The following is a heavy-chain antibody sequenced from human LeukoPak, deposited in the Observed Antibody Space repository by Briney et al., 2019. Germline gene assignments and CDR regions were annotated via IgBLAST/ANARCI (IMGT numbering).Heavy chain of an antibody. Sequence: SQTLSLTCAVSVGSISSGESYWSWIRQPPGKGLEWIGYIYYSVSTYYNPSLKSRLTISVDTSNSQFSLRLTSVTAADTAVYYCARDKLGSTNWLDPWGQGTLVTVSS. V-gene: IGHV4-30-4*01. CDR1: VGSISSGESY. D-gene: IGHD2-2*03. CDR3: ARDKLGSTNWLDP. J-gene: IGHJ5*02. CDR2: IYYSVST.